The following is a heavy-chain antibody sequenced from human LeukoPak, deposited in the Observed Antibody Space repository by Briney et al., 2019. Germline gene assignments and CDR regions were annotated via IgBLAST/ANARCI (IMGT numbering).Heavy chain of an antibody. D-gene: IGHD3-10*01. CDR2: IRSGGST. V-gene: IGHV3-20*01. CDR3: ARRRRGGSGSYEGYYFDY. Sequence: GGSLRLSCAAAGFTFDEYGMSWVRQAPGKGLEWVAGIRSGGSTGYADSVKGRFTISRDNAKNSLYLQMNSLRAEDTALYHCARRRRGGSGSYEGYYFDYWGQGTLVTVSS. J-gene: IGHJ4*02. CDR1: GFTFDEYG.